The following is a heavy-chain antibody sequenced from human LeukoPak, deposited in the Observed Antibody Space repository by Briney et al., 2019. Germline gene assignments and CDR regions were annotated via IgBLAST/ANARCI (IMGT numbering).Heavy chain of an antibody. CDR2: INPNSGGT. D-gene: IGHD3-22*01. V-gene: IGHV1-2*02. CDR1: GYTFTGYY. CDR3: ARVINDSSGYYPFGY. Sequence: ASVKVSCKASGYTFTGYYMHWVRQAPGQGLEWMGWINPNSGGTNYAQKFQGRVTMTRDTSISTAYMELSRLRSDDTAVYYCARVINDSSGYYPFGYWGQGTLVTVSS. J-gene: IGHJ4*02.